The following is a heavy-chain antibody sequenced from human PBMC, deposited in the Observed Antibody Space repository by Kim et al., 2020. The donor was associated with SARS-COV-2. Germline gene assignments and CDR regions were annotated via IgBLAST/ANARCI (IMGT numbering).Heavy chain of an antibody. Sequence: YNPPLKSRVTISVDTSKNQFSLKLSSVTAADTAVYYCAREDIAVAGGFDYWGQGTLVTVSS. J-gene: IGHJ4*02. D-gene: IGHD6-19*01. V-gene: IGHV4-34*01. CDR3: AREDIAVAGGFDY.